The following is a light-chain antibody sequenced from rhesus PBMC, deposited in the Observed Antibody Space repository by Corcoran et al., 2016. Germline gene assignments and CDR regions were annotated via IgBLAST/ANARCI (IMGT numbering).Light chain of an antibody. Sequence: DIQMTQSPSSLSASVGDTVTITCRASQSISSWLAWYQQKPGKAPKLLIYKASSLKSGVPSRFSGSGSGTDFTRTISSLQSEDFATYYCQQYSSRPLTFGGGTKVELK. CDR3: QQYSSRPLT. V-gene: IGKV1-22*01. CDR2: KAS. CDR1: QSISSW. J-gene: IGKJ4*01.